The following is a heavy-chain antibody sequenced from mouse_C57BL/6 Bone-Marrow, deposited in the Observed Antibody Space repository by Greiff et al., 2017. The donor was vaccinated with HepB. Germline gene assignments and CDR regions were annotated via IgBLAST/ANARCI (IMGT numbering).Heavy chain of an antibody. J-gene: IGHJ3*01. V-gene: IGHV14-4*01. Sequence: EVQLVESGAELVRPGASVKLSCTASGFNIKDDYMHWVKQRPEQGLEWIGWIDPENGDTEYASKFQGKATITADTSSNTAYLQLSSLTSEDTAVYYCTTYYGNYGCAYWGQGTLVTVSA. CDR2: IDPENGDT. CDR3: TTYYGNYGCAY. CDR1: GFNIKDDY. D-gene: IGHD2-1*01.